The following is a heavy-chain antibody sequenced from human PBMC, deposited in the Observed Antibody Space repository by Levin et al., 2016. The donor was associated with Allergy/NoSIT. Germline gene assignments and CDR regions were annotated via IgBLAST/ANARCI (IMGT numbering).Heavy chain of an antibody. J-gene: IGHJ3*02. V-gene: IGHV4-30-4*01. Sequence: PGKGLEWIGYIYYSGSTYYNPSLKSRVTISVDTSKNQFSLKLSSVTAADTAVYYCARHRTYYYDSSGPPAWAFDIWGQGTMVTVSS. D-gene: IGHD3-22*01. CDR2: IYYSGST. CDR3: ARHRTYYYDSSGPPAWAFDI.